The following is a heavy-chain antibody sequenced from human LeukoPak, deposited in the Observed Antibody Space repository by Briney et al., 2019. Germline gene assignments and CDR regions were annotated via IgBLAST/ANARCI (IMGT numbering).Heavy chain of an antibody. CDR2: IYYSGST. CDR1: GGSISSGDYY. J-gene: IGHJ3*01. V-gene: IGHV4-30-4*01. CDR3: ARTAFYYDTSYDAFDV. D-gene: IGHD3-22*01. Sequence: SETLSLTCTVSGGSISSGDYYWSWTRQPPGKGLEWIGYIYYSGSTYYNPSLKSRVTISVDTSKNQFSLKLSSVTAADTAVYYCARTAFYYDTSYDAFDVWGQGTMVTVS.